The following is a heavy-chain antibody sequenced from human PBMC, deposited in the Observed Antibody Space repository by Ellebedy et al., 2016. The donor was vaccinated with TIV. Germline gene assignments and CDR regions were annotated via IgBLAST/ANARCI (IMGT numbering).Heavy chain of an antibody. V-gene: IGHV3-74*01. Sequence: GESLKISCATSGFTFTYTWMHWIRQAPGKGLVWVSCVSSEGRTTYFADSVKGRFTISRDNAKNTLYLQMNSLRTEDTAVYYCVRGPASGAFDIWGQGTMVTVSS. CDR2: VSSEGRTT. CDR3: VRGPASGAFDI. J-gene: IGHJ3*02. D-gene: IGHD3-10*01. CDR1: GFTFTYTW.